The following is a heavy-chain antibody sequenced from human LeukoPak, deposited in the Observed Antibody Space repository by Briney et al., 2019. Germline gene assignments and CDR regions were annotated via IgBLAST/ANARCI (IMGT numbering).Heavy chain of an antibody. V-gene: IGHV1-18*01. CDR2: ISAYNGNT. J-gene: IGHJ6*03. CDR1: GYTFTSYG. CDR3: AKSYSSEENSYYYMDV. Sequence: ASVKVSCKASGYTFTSYGISWVRQAPGQGLEWMGWISAYNGNTNYAQKLQGRVTMTTDTSTSTAYMELSSLRAEDTAVYYCAKSYSSEENSYYYMDVWGKGTTVTVSS. D-gene: IGHD6-19*01.